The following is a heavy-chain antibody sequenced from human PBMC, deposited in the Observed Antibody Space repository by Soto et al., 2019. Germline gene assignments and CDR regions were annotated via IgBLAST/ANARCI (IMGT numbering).Heavy chain of an antibody. CDR2: IVPMFGIP. V-gene: IGHV1-69*04. J-gene: IGHJ6*03. CDR3: ASGPYTSSSGGYYYYYMDV. CDR1: GGTFSSYA. Sequence: GASVKVSCKASGGTFSSYAISWVRQAPGQGLEWMGRIVPMFGIPNFAPKFQGRVTMTADRSTTTAYVELSSLRSEDTAVYYCASGPYTSSSGGYYYYYMDVWGKGTTVTVSS. D-gene: IGHD6-6*01.